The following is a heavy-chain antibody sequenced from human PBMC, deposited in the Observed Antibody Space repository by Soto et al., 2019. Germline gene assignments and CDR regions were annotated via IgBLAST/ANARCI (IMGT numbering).Heavy chain of an antibody. CDR1: GVTVSSTY. Sequence: EVQLVDSGGGLIQPGGSLRLSCAVSGVTVSSTYIAWIRQAPGKGLEWVSTLYSGGSSYYGDSVKGRVTISRDDSKNTLYLQMNSLRAEDTAMYYCARPKTGANGFYFWGQGTMVTVSS. J-gene: IGHJ3*01. D-gene: IGHD3-10*01. CDR3: ARPKTGANGFYF. CDR2: LYSGGSS. V-gene: IGHV3-53*01.